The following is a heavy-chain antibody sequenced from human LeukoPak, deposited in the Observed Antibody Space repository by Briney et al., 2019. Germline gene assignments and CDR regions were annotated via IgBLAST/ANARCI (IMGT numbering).Heavy chain of an antibody. CDR2: INWNGGST. CDR3: ARVRWAGGYDILTGYFDY. J-gene: IGHJ4*02. CDR1: GFTFDDYG. Sequence: GGSLRLSCAASGFTFDDYGMSWVRQAPGKGLEWVSDINWNGGSTGYADSVKGRFTISRDNAKNSLYLQMNSLRAEDTALYHCARVRWAGGYDILTGYFDYWGQGTLVTVSS. V-gene: IGHV3-20*01. D-gene: IGHD3-9*01.